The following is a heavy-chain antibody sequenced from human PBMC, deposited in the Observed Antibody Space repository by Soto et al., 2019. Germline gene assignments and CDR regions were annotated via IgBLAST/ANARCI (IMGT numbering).Heavy chain of an antibody. D-gene: IGHD6-13*01. CDR2: IRSSGNTI. CDR1: GFTFSDYS. Sequence: EVQLVESGGGLVQPGGSLSLSCAASGFTFSDYSMNWVRQAPGKGLEWVSYIRSSGNTIYYADSVRGRFTITRDSAENSLYLQMNTLRVEDTAVYYCAREGSSRSYYYNFWGQGTLVIVSS. J-gene: IGHJ4*02. CDR3: AREGSSRSYYYNF. V-gene: IGHV3-48*01.